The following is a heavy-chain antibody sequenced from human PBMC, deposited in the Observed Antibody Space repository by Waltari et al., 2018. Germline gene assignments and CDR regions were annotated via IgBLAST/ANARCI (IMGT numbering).Heavy chain of an antibody. D-gene: IGHD3-10*01. V-gene: IGHV3-7*03. CDR3: ARGRITIGP. CDR2: IKKDESEK. CDR1: GFSISGYW. J-gene: IGHJ5*02. Sequence: EVQLVESGGGLVQPGGSLRLSCAASGFSISGYWMSWVRQAPGKGLEWVANIKKDESEKNDVDAVKGRLTISRDNAKNSLYLQMSSLRAEDTAVYYCARGRITIGPWGQGTLVTVSS.